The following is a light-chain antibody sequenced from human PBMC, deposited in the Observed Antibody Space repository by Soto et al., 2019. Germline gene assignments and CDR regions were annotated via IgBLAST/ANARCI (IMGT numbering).Light chain of an antibody. J-gene: IGLJ3*02. CDR1: SSNIGSNT. CDR2: SNN. CDR3: AAWDDRLSWV. V-gene: IGLV1-44*01. Sequence: QSVLTQPPSASGTPGQRVTISCSGSSSNIGSNTVNWYQQLPGTAPKHLIFSNNQRPSGVPDRFSGSKSGTSASLAISGLQSEDEADYYCAAWDDRLSWVFGGGTKLTVL.